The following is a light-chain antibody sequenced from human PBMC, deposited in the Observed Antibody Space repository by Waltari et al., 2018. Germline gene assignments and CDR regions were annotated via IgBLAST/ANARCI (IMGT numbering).Light chain of an antibody. CDR2: EFS. Sequence: QSALTQPAPVSGSPGQSITISCTGTSSDIRGYNYVTWYQHHPGKAPKLILYEFSNRPSGVSNRFSGSKSGNSASRTISGLKAEDEADCYCSSYTSNSRVFGAGTKLTVL. J-gene: IGLJ3*02. CDR1: SSDIRGYNY. CDR3: SSYTSNSRV. V-gene: IGLV2-14*01.